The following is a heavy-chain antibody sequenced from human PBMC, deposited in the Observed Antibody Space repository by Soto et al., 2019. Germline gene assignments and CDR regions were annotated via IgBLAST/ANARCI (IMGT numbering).Heavy chain of an antibody. J-gene: IGHJ6*02. V-gene: IGHV4-59*08. CDR3: ARPNCAGDCNSGYGYLDV. CDR2: IHDSGNI. Sequence: PSETLSLTCTVSGDSISNHYWSWIRQPPGRGLEWIGYIHDSGNINYNPSLKSRVTISVHTSKNQFSLKLSSVTAADTAVYYFARPNCAGDCNSGYGYLDVWGQGTTVTVSS. CDR1: GDSISNHY. D-gene: IGHD2-21*02.